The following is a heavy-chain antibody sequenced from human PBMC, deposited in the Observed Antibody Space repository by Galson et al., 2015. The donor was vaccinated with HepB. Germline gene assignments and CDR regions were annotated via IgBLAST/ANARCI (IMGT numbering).Heavy chain of an antibody. CDR3: AKSNWAADPFDY. D-gene: IGHD7-27*01. CDR1: GFTFSSYG. V-gene: IGHV3-30*18. Sequence: SLRLSCAASGFTFSSYGMHWVRQAPGKGLEWVAVISYDGSNKYYADSVKGRFTISRDNSKNTLYLQMNSLRAEDTAVYYCAKSNWAADPFDYWGQGTLVTVSS. CDR2: ISYDGSNK. J-gene: IGHJ4*02.